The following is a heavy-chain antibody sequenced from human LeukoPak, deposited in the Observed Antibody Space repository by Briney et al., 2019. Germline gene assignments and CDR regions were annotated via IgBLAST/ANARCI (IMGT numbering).Heavy chain of an antibody. J-gene: IGHJ4*02. D-gene: IGHD3-3*01. CDR3: ASNTIFGVVIRSDY. V-gene: IGHV4-34*01. Sequence: KSSETLSLTCAVYGGSFSGYYWSWIRQPPGKGLEWIGEINHSGSTNYNPSLKSRVTISVDTSKNQFSLKLSSVTAADTAVYYCASNTIFGVVIRSDYWGQGTLVTVSS. CDR1: GGSFSGYY. CDR2: INHSGST.